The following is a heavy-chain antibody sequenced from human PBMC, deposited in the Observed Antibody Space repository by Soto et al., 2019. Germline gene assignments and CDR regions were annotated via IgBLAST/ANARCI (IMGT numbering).Heavy chain of an antibody. D-gene: IGHD5-18*01. CDR3: TTTDTATVTEGYYFDY. J-gene: IGHJ4*02. V-gene: IGHV3-15*01. CDR2: IKSKTDGGTT. Sequence: VRQAPGKGLEWVGRIKSKTDGGTTDYAAPVKGRFTISRDDSKNTLYLQMNSLKTEDTAVYYCTTTDTATVTEGYYFDYWGQGTLVTVSS.